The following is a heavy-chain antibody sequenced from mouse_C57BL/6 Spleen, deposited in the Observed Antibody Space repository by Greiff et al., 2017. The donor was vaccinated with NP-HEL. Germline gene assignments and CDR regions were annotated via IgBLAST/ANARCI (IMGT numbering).Heavy chain of an antibody. Sequence: QVQLQQPGAELVKPGASVKLSCKASGYTFTSYWLQWVKQRPGQGLEWIGEIDPSDSYSTYNQKFKGKATLTVDTSSSTAYLQLSSLTSEDSAVYYCARSAQATAMDYWGQGTSVTVSS. CDR1: GYTFTSYW. D-gene: IGHD3-2*02. J-gene: IGHJ4*01. CDR2: IDPSDSYS. CDR3: ARSAQATAMDY. V-gene: IGHV1-50*01.